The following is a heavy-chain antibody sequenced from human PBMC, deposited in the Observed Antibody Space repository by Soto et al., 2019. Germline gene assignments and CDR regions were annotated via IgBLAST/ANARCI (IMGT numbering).Heavy chain of an antibody. Sequence: GGSLRLSCAASGFTFSSYSMNWVRQAPGKGLEWVSYISSSSSTIYYADSVKGRFTISRDNAKNSLYLQMNSLRAEDTAVYYCARDYNWNYYYYGMDVWGQGTTVTVSS. J-gene: IGHJ6*02. CDR1: GFTFSSYS. D-gene: IGHD1-1*01. CDR2: ISSSSSTI. CDR3: ARDYNWNYYYYGMDV. V-gene: IGHV3-48*04.